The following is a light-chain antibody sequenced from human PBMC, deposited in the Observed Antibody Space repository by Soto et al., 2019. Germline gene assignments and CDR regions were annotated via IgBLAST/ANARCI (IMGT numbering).Light chain of an antibody. CDR1: QSISNY. Sequence: DIQMTQSPSSLSASVGDRVTITCRASQSISNYLNWYQQKPGKAPKLLIFAASTLQSGVPSRFSGSGSGTDFTLTISSLQPGDFATYYCQQRYSTPKTFGPGTKVDIK. CDR3: QQRYSTPKT. CDR2: AAS. V-gene: IGKV1-39*01. J-gene: IGKJ3*01.